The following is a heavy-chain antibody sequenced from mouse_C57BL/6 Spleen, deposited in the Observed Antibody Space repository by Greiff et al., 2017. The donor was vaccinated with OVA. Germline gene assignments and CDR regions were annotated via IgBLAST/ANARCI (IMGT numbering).Heavy chain of an antibody. CDR2: ISDGGSYT. D-gene: IGHD2-5*01. CDR1: GFTFSSYA. V-gene: IGHV5-4*01. Sequence: EVHLVESGGGLVKPGGSLKLSCAASGFTFSSYAMSWVRQTPEKRLEWVATISDGGSYTSYPDNVKGRFTISRDNAKNNLYLQMSHLKSEDTAMYYCARGGYSNPFAYWGQGTLVTVSA. J-gene: IGHJ3*01. CDR3: ARGGYSNPFAY.